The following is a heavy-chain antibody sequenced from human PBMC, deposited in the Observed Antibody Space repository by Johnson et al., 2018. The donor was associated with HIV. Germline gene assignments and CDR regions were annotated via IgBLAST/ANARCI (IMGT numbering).Heavy chain of an antibody. J-gene: IGHJ3*02. CDR3: AKIKSWELLGAFDI. CDR2: ISGSGGST. D-gene: IGHD1-26*01. Sequence: MLLVESGGGLVQPGGSLRLSCAASGFTFTSYVMSWVRQAPGKGLEWVSAISGSGGSTYYADSVKGRFTISRDNSKNTLYLQMNSLRAEDTAVYYCAKIKSWELLGAFDIWGQGTMVTVSS. V-gene: IGHV3-23*04. CDR1: GFTFTSYV.